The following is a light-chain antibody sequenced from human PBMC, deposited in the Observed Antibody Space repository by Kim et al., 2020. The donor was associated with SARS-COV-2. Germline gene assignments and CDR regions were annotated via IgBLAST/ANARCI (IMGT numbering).Light chain of an antibody. Sequence: VATGQTASITCSGDKLGDKYACWYQQKPGQSPVLVIYQDSKRPSGIPERFSGSNSGNTATLTISGTQAMDEADYYCQAWDSSTHAVFGGGTQLTVL. J-gene: IGLJ7*01. CDR1: KLGDKY. CDR2: QDS. V-gene: IGLV3-1*01. CDR3: QAWDSSTHAV.